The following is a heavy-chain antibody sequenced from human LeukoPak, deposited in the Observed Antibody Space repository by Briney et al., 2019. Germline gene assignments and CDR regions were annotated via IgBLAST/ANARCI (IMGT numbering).Heavy chain of an antibody. CDR2: IKQDGSEK. J-gene: IGHJ6*03. V-gene: IGHV3-7*01. D-gene: IGHD1-26*01. CDR3: ARWGMGATLYYYYMDV. Sequence: GGSLRLSCAASGFTFSSYWMSWVRQAPGKGLEWVANIKQDGSEKYYVDSVKGRFTISRDNAKNSLYLQMNSLRAEDTAVYYCARWGMGATLYYYYMDVWGKGTTVTISS. CDR1: GFTFSSYW.